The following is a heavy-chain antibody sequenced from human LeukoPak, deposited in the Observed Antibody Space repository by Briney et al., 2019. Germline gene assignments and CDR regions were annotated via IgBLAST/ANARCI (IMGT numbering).Heavy chain of an antibody. D-gene: IGHD4-17*01. CDR2: INPNSGGT. Sequence: ASVKVSCKASGYTFTGYYMHWVRQAPGQGLEWMGWINPNSGGTYYAQKCQGRVTMTRDTSISTAYMELSRLRSDDTAVYYCARDLHTVTISQYFQHWGQGTLVTVSS. CDR3: ARDLHTVTISQYFQH. V-gene: IGHV1-2*02. J-gene: IGHJ1*01. CDR1: GYTFTGYY.